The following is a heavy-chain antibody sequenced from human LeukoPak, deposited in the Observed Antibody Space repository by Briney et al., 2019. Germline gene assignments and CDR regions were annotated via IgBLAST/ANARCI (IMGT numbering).Heavy chain of an antibody. Sequence: SETLSLTCTVSGGSISSYYWSSIRQPAGKGLEWIGRIYTSGSTNYNPSLKSRVTMSVDTSKNQFSLKLSSVTAADTAVYYCARDRPGYCSSTSCYAILYWGQGTLVTVSS. J-gene: IGHJ4*02. V-gene: IGHV4-4*07. D-gene: IGHD2-2*01. CDR3: ARDRPGYCSSTSCYAILY. CDR2: IYTSGST. CDR1: GGSISSYY.